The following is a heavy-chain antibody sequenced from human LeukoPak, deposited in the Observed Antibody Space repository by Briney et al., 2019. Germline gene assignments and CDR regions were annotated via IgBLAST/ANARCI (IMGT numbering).Heavy chain of an antibody. V-gene: IGHV4-34*01. CDR2: INHSGST. D-gene: IGHD3-3*01. CDR3: ARAAFITIFGVVIIGRGSHWFDP. Sequence: SETLSLTCAVYGGSFSGYYWSWIRQPPGKGLEWIGEINHSGSTNYNPSLKSRVTISVDTSKNQFSLKLSSVTAADTAVYYCARAAFITIFGVVIIGRGSHWFDPWGQGTLVTVSS. CDR1: GGSFSGYY. J-gene: IGHJ5*02.